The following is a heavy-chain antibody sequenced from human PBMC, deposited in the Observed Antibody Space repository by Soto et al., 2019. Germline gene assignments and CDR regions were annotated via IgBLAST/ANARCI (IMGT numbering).Heavy chain of an antibody. J-gene: IGHJ5*02. CDR3: AKSNWFDP. V-gene: IGHV3-33*03. Sequence: RLSSSAAWVKFSYFVMRCILQAPGKGLEWVAVIWYDGSNKYYADSVKGRFTISRDNAKNTLYLQMNSLRAEDTAVYYCAKSNWFDPWGQGSLVTVSS. CDR1: WVKFSYFV. CDR2: IWYDGSNK.